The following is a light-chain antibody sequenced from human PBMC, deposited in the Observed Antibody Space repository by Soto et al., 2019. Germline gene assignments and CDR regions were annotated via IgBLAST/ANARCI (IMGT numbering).Light chain of an antibody. V-gene: IGKV3-15*01. Sequence: EVVMTQSPATLSVSPGERATLSYRASQSVSNNLAWYQQKPGQAPRLLIYGASTRATGIPARFSGSGSGTEFTLTISSLQSEDFAVYYCQQYYNWPYTFGQGTKLEI. CDR3: QQYYNWPYT. CDR1: QSVSNN. J-gene: IGKJ2*01. CDR2: GAS.